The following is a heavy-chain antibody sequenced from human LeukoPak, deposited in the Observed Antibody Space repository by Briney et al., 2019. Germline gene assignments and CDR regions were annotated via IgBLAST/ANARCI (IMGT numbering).Heavy chain of an antibody. V-gene: IGHV3-21*01. CDR1: GFTFSSYT. J-gene: IGHJ6*03. CDR3: ARDYPRTYYDFWSGYNGGRDYYYYMDV. D-gene: IGHD3-3*01. CDR2: ISSSGTYM. Sequence: PGGSLRLSCTASGFTFSSYTMNWVRQAPGKGLEWVSAISSSGTYMYYADSVKGRFTISRDNANNSLYLQMDSLRAEDTAVYYCARDYPRTYYDFWSGYNGGRDYYYYMDVWGKGTTVTVSS.